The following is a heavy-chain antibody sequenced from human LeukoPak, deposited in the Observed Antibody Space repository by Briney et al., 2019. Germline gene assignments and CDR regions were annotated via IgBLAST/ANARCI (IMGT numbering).Heavy chain of an antibody. CDR3: AKDPRGRIQLWTMDV. D-gene: IGHD5-18*01. J-gene: IGHJ6*02. Sequence: GRSLRLSCAASGFTFISYCMHWVRQAPGKGLEWVAVISYDGSNKYYADSVKGRFTISRDNSKNTLYLQKNSLRAEDMAVYYCAKDPRGRIQLWTMDVWGQGTTVTVSS. CDR2: ISYDGSNK. V-gene: IGHV3-30*18. CDR1: GFTFISYC.